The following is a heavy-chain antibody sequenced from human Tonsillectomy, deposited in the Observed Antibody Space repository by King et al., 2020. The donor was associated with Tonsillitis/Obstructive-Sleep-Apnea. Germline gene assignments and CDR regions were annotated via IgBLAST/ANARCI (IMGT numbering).Heavy chain of an antibody. CDR2: ILYDGSNK. V-gene: IGHV3-30*04. Sequence: VQLVESGGGVVQPGRSLRLSCADSGFTFSRYAMHWVRQAPGKGLEWVAVILYDGSNKHYADSVKGRFTISRDNSKNTLYLQMNSLRAEDTAVYYCARDSGVNWFDPWGQGTLVTVSS. J-gene: IGHJ5*02. CDR1: GFTFSRYA. CDR3: ARDSGVNWFDP.